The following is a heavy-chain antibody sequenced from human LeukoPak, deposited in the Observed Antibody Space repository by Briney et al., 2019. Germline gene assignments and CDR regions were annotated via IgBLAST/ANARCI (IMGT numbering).Heavy chain of an antibody. Sequence: SVKVSCKASGGTFSSYTISLVRQAPGQGLEWMGRIIPILGIANYAQKFQGRVTITADKSTSTAYMELSSLRSEDTAVYYCAREKDFGVVISPRYYYYYMDVWGKGTTVTVSS. V-gene: IGHV1-69*04. J-gene: IGHJ6*03. D-gene: IGHD3-3*01. CDR2: IIPILGIA. CDR3: AREKDFGVVISPRYYYYYMDV. CDR1: GGTFSSYT.